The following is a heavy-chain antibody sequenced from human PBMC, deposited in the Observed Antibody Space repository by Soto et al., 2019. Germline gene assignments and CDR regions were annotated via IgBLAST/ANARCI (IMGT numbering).Heavy chain of an antibody. CDR3: AKDVHYDSSGGLDY. J-gene: IGHJ4*02. V-gene: IGHV3-53*01. CDR1: GFIVSSNY. Sequence: GGSLRLSCAASGFIVSSNYMSWVRQAPGKGLEWVSVFYSGGGGTYYADSVKGRFIISRDNSKNTVYLQVNGLRTEDTAVYYCAKDVHYDSSGGLDYLGQGTLVTVSS. CDR2: FYSGGGGT. D-gene: IGHD3-22*01.